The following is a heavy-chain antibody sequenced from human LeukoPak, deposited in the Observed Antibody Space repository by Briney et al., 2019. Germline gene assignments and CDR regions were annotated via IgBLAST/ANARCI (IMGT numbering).Heavy chain of an antibody. CDR1: GYTFTGYY. J-gene: IGHJ6*03. CDR3: ATTPTIRDYYYMDV. CDR2: INPSGGST. D-gene: IGHD2-2*01. V-gene: IGHV1-46*01. Sequence: GASVKVFCKASGYTFTGYYMHWVRQAPGQGLEWMGIINPSGGSTSYAQKFQGRVTMTRDMSTSTVYMELSSLRSEDTAVYYCATTPTIRDYYYMDVWGKGTTVTVSS.